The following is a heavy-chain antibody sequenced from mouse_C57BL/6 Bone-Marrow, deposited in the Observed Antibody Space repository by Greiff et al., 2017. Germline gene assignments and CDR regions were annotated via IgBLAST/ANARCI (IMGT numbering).Heavy chain of an antibody. D-gene: IGHD2-12*01. CDR3: ARWGYYYYYAMDY. CDR1: GYTFTSYW. J-gene: IGHJ4*01. CDR2: IDPNSGGT. Sequence: QVQLKQPGAELVKPGASVKLSCKASGYTFTSYWMHWVKQRPGRGLEWIGRIDPNSGGTKYNEKFKSKATLTVDKPSSTAHMQLSSLTSEDSAVYYCARWGYYYYYAMDYWGQGTSVTVSS. V-gene: IGHV1-72*01.